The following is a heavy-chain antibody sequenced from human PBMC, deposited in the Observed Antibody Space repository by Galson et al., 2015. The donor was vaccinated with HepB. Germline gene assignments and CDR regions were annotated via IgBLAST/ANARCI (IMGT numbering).Heavy chain of an antibody. CDR2: FDPEEGET. Sequence: SVKVSCKVSGSTLNELSIHWVRQAPGKGLEWVGGFDPEEGETLYAQKFQDTLTMTEDTSTDTVYMELTSLTSEDTAIYFCVGSGDFHAFYLWGQGTMVTVSS. V-gene: IGHV1-24*01. D-gene: IGHD3-10*01. CDR1: GSTLNELS. CDR3: VGSGDFHAFYL. J-gene: IGHJ3*01.